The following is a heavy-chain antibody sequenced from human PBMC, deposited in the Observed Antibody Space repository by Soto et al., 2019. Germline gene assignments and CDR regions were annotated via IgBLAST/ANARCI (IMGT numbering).Heavy chain of an antibody. J-gene: IGHJ6*02. D-gene: IGHD2-8*01. CDR3: ARGHSTDCSNGVCSFFYNHEMDV. V-gene: IGHV1-2*04. CDR2: INPKSGGT. Sequence: ASVKVSCKASGYSFTDYHIHWVRQAPGQGLEWLGRINPKSGGTSTAQKFQGWVTMTRDRSISTVYMELTRLGSDDTAVYFCARGHSTDCSNGVCSFFYNHEMDVWGQGTTVTVSS. CDR1: GYSFTDYH.